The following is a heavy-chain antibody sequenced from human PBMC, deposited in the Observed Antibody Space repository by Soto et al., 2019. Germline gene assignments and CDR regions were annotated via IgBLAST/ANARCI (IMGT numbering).Heavy chain of an antibody. CDR2: IYSSGNT. CDR1: GFTVSSNY. Sequence: GGSLRLSCAASGFTVSSNYMSWVRQAPGKGLEWISIIYSSGNTYYADSVKGRFTISRDNSKNTLYLQMNSLGAEDTVVYYCARDFVVGGPTINYYYGMDVWGQGT. D-gene: IGHD1-26*01. J-gene: IGHJ6*02. CDR3: ARDFVVGGPTINYYYGMDV. V-gene: IGHV3-66*01.